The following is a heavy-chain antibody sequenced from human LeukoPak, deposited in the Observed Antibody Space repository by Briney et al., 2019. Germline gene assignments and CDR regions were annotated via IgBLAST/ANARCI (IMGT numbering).Heavy chain of an antibody. Sequence: PSETLSLTCAVFGGSFSGYYWSWIRQPPGKGLEWIGEINHSGSTNYNPSLKSRVTISVDTSKNQFSLKLSSVTAADTAVYYCARRKLQITMVRGVYYFDYWGQGTLVTVSS. D-gene: IGHD3-10*01. V-gene: IGHV4-34*01. CDR3: ARRKLQITMVRGVYYFDY. CDR1: GGSFSGYY. CDR2: INHSGST. J-gene: IGHJ4*02.